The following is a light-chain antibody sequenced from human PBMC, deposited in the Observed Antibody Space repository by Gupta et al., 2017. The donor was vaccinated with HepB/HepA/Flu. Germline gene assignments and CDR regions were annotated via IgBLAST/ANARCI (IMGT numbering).Light chain of an antibody. CDR2: DAS. CDR1: QSIGPY. Sequence: DNVLTQSPATLSLSPGERATLSCRATQSIGPYLAWYQHKPGQAPRLLIYDASNRAPGSPARFSGSGSGTDFTLTISSLEPEDFAVDYCQQRGNWPLFTFGPGTKVDIK. J-gene: IGKJ3*01. V-gene: IGKV3-11*01. CDR3: QQRGNWPLFT.